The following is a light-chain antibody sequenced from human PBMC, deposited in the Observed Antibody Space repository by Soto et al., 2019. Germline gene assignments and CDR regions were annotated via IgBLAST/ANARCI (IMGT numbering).Light chain of an antibody. V-gene: IGLV2-14*01. CDR1: SSDVGAYKY. J-gene: IGLJ1*01. Sequence: QSALTQPASVSGSPGQSITISCTGTSSDVGAYKYVSWYQQHPGKAPKLMIYEVSNRPSGVSNRFSGSKSGNTGSVTISGLQAEDEADYYCGSWDSSLSAYVFGTGTKVTVL. CDR2: EVS. CDR3: GSWDSSLSAYV.